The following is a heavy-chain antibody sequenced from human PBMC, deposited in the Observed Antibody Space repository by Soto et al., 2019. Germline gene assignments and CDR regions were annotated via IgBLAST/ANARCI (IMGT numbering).Heavy chain of an antibody. CDR2: IYYTGRT. Sequence: KPSETLSLTCTVSGGSMRGYFWTWIRQPPGKGLEWIGYIYYTGRTNYNPSLKSRLTISVDTSNNQFSLRLDSVTAADTAVYYCARDPGYSSSPANWFDTWSQGTLVTAPQ. CDR3: ARDPGYSSSPANWFDT. J-gene: IGHJ5*02. V-gene: IGHV4-59*01. CDR1: GGSMRGYF. D-gene: IGHD5-18*01.